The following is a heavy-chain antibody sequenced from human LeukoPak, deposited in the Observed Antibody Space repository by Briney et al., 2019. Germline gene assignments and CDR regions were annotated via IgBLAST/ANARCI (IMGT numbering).Heavy chain of an antibody. CDR2: IIPIFGTA. CDR1: GGTFSSYA. D-gene: IGHD3-10*01. CDR3: ARARITMVRGVHYYYYGMDV. V-gene: IGHV1-69*13. J-gene: IGHJ6*02. Sequence: SVKVSCKASGGTFSSYAISWVRQAPGQGLEWMGGIIPIFGTANYAQKFQGRVTITADESTSTAYMELSSLRSEDTAVYYCARARITMVRGVHYYYYGMDVWGQGTTVTVSS.